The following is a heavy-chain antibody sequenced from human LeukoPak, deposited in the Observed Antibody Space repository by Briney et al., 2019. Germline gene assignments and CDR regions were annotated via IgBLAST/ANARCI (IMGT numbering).Heavy chain of an antibody. J-gene: IGHJ3*02. Sequence: SETLSLTCTVSGGSISSGGYYWSWIRQHPGKGLEWIVYIYYSGSTYYNPSLKSRVTISVDTSKNQFSLKLSSVTAADTAVYYCARGLLRYFDWLPHTDAFDIWGQGTMVTVSS. CDR1: GGSISSGGYY. V-gene: IGHV4-31*03. CDR3: ARGLLRYFDWLPHTDAFDI. D-gene: IGHD3-9*01. CDR2: IYYSGST.